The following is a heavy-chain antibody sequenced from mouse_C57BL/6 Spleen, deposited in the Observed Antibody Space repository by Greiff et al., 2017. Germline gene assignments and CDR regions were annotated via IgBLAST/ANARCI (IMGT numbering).Heavy chain of an antibody. CDR3: ARGYWNEGAMDY. V-gene: IGHV14-3*01. CDR1: GFTIKNTS. Sequence: EVQLQQSVAELVRPGASVKLSCTASGFTIKNTSMYWVKQRPEQGLEWIGRIDPAYGNTKYAPKFQGKATITAATSSNTAYLQLSSLTSEDTAIYYYARGYWNEGAMDYWGQGTSVTVSS. J-gene: IGHJ4*01. D-gene: IGHD4-1*01. CDR2: IDPAYGNT.